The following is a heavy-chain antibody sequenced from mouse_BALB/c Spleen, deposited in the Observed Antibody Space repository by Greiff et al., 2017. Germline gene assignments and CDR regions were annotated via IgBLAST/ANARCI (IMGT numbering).Heavy chain of an antibody. D-gene: IGHD1-2*01. Sequence: EVKLMESGPSLVKPSQTLSLTCSVTGDSITSGYWNWIRKFPGNKLEYMGYISYSGSTYYNPSLKSRISITRDTSKNQYYLQLNSVTTEDTATYYCARGFITTDWYFDVWGAGTTVTVSS. CDR2: ISYSGST. CDR3: ARGFITTDWYFDV. CDR1: GDSITSGY. J-gene: IGHJ1*01. V-gene: IGHV3-8*02.